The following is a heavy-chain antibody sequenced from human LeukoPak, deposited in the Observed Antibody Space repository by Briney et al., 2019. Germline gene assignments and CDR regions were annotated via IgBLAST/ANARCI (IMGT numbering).Heavy chain of an antibody. J-gene: IGHJ6*02. CDR3: AREGASNGYRYGMDV. CDR1: GFTFSLYN. V-gene: IGHV3-30*04. D-gene: IGHD5-12*01. Sequence: PGGSLRLSCAGSGFTFSLYNMHWVRQAPGKGLEWVALISFGGSPTYYADSVRGRFTISRDNSKNTLFLQMSSLKAEDTAVYYCAREGASNGYRYGMDVWGQGTTVSVSS. CDR2: ISFGGSPT.